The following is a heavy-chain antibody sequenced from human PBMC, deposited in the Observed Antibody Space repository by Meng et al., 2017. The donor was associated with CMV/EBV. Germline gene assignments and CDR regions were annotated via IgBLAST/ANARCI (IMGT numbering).Heavy chain of an antibody. D-gene: IGHD3-10*01. CDR3: ARGGVFRGVILY. Sequence: CKASRYTFTSYYMHWVRQAPGQGLEWMGIINPSGGSTSYAQKFQGRVTMTRDTSTSTVYMELSSLRSEDTAVYYCARGGVFRGVILYWGQGTLVTSPQ. J-gene: IGHJ4*02. CDR1: RYTFTSYY. V-gene: IGHV1-46*01. CDR2: INPSGGST.